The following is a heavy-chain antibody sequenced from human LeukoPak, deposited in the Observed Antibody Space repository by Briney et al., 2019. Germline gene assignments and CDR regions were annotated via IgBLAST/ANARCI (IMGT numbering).Heavy chain of an antibody. D-gene: IGHD3-22*01. CDR3: AKDSSGYPTGVDFFDY. CDR2: ISGSGGST. Sequence: GGSLRLSCAASGFTFSSYAMSWVRQAPGKGLEWVSAISGSGGSTYYADSVKGRFTISRDNSKNTLYLQMNSLRAEDTAVYYCAKDSSGYPTGVDFFDYWGQGTLVTVSS. V-gene: IGHV3-23*01. CDR1: GFTFSSYA. J-gene: IGHJ4*02.